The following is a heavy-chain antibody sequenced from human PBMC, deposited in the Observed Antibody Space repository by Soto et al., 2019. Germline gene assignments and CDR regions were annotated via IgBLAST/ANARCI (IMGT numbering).Heavy chain of an antibody. D-gene: IGHD2-2*01. J-gene: IGHJ4*02. CDR1: GGSFSGYY. V-gene: IGHV4-34*01. CDR2: INHRGST. CDR3: ASRRMNRSSTSSLDY. Sequence: QVQLQQWGAGLLKPSETLSLTCAVYGGSFSGYYWSWIRHPPGRGLEWIGEINHRGSTNYNRSLKSRVTISVDTSKNQFSLKLSSVTAADTAVYYCASRRMNRSSTSSLDYWGQGTLVTVSS.